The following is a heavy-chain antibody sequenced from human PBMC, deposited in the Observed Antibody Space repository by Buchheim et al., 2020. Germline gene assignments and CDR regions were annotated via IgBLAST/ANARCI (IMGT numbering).Heavy chain of an antibody. D-gene: IGHD6-13*01. CDR3: VKGSGIYYHLMDV. V-gene: IGHV4-30-2*01. J-gene: IGHJ6*02. CDR1: GGSISNGGFS. Sequence: QLQLQESGSGLVKPSQTLSVTCTVSGGSISNGGFSWNWIRQPPGKGLDWIGCIYYCGDSYYNPSLKSRVTMAVDGSNNQFSLRLTSVTAADAAVYYCVKGSGIYYHLMDVWGQGTT. CDR2: IYYCGDS.